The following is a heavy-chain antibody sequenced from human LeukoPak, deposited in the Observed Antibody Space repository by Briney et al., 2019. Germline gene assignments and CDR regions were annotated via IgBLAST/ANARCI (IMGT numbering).Heavy chain of an antibody. CDR2: IKQDGSEK. J-gene: IGHJ4*02. D-gene: IGHD2-15*01. V-gene: IGHV3-7*01. CDR1: GFTFSSYW. CDR3: ARGGSCYN. Sequence: GGSLRLSCAASGFTFSSYWTSWVRQAPGKGLEWVANIKQDGSEKYYVDSVKGRFTISRDNAKNSLYLQMNSLRAEDTAVYYCARGGSCYNWGQGTLVTVSS.